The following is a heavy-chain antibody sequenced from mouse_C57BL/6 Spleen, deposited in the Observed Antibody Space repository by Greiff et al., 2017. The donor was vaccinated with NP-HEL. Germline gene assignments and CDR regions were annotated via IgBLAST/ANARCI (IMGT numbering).Heavy chain of an antibody. Sequence: VHVKQSGAELVRPGASVKLSCTASGFNIKDDYMHWVKQRPEQGLEWIGWIDPENGDTEYASKFQGKATITADTSSNTAYLQLSSLTSEDTAVYYCTTFLFITTGYAMDYWGQGTSVTVSS. CDR1: GFNIKDDY. V-gene: IGHV14-4*01. J-gene: IGHJ4*01. D-gene: IGHD1-1*01. CDR2: IDPENGDT. CDR3: TTFLFITTGYAMDY.